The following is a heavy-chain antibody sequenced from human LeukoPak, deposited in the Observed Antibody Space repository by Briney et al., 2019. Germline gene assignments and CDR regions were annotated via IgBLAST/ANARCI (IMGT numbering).Heavy chain of an antibody. V-gene: IGHV3-30-3*01. D-gene: IGHD3-22*01. CDR1: GFIFSSYA. CDR3: AKDRGRYYDSSGYYWGYYFDS. CDR2: ISYDGNYK. Sequence: PGRSLRLSCVASGFIFSSYALHWVRQAPGKGLEWVAVISYDGNYKYYADSVKGRFTISRDNSKNTLYLQMSSLRAEDTAVYYCAKDRGRYYDSSGYYWGYYFDSWGQGILVTVS. J-gene: IGHJ4*02.